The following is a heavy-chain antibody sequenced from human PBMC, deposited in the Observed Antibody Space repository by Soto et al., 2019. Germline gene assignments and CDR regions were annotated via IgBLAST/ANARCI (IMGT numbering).Heavy chain of an antibody. J-gene: IGHJ5*02. D-gene: IGHD1-26*01. CDR2: IYYSGST. CDR1: GGSISSYY. Sequence: SETLSLTCTVSGGSISSYYWSWIRQPPGKGLEWIGYIYYSGSTNYNPSLKSRVTISVDTSKNQFSLKLSSVTAADTSVYYCARTASSGSYYGSLLVDHWGQGTLVTVSS. V-gene: IGHV4-59*01. CDR3: ARTASSGSYYGSLLVDH.